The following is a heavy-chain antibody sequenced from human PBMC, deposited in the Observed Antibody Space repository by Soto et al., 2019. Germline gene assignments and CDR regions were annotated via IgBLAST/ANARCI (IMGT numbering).Heavy chain of an antibody. CDR3: ARVGGINWFDP. CDR1: GGSISSGGYY. V-gene: IGHV4-31*03. D-gene: IGHD3-16*01. Sequence: QVQLQESGPGLVKPSQTLSLTCTVSGGSISSGGYYWSWIRQHPGKGLEWIGYIYYSGSTYYNPALQSRVTISVDTSKNQFSLKRSSVTAADTAVDYCARVGGINWFDPWGQGTLVTVSS. CDR2: IYYSGST. J-gene: IGHJ5*02.